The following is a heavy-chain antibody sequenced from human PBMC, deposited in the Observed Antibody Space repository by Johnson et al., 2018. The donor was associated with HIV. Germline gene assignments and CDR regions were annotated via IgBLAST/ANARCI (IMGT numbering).Heavy chain of an antibody. J-gene: IGHJ3*01. Sequence: EVQLVESGGGVVQPGRSLRLSCAASGFSFHDYGMSWVRQAPGKGLEWVSGINWNGGSSGYEDSVKGRFTISRDNAKNSLYLQMNSLRDEDTALYYCARAVRYCVGDCHDGFDFWGQGTKVIVSS. CDR2: INWNGGSS. V-gene: IGHV3-20*04. CDR3: ARAVRYCVGDCHDGFDF. D-gene: IGHD2-21*01. CDR1: GFSFHDYG.